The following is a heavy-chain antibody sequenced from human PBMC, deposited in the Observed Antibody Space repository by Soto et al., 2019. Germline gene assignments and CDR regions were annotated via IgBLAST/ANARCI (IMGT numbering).Heavy chain of an antibody. CDR1: VCSIIIRRCY. J-gene: IGHJ4*01. CDR3: ARQSNPVVTKDYF. V-gene: IGHV4-39*01. Sequence: PSSSXSLTWTVAVCSIIIRRCYWCWVRQPPGKGLDWIGSIYYSGSTYNNPSLRSRVSMSIDTSKDQFSLKLKSVTAADTALYFSARQSNPVVTKDYF. CDR2: IYYSGST. D-gene: IGHD4-17*01.